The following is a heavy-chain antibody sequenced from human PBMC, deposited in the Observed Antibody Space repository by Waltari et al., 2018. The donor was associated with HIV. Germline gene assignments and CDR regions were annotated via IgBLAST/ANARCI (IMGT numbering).Heavy chain of an antibody. J-gene: IGHJ4*02. CDR2: IYYSGNT. V-gene: IGHV4-61*01. CDR3: ARGRGSWLQLRGLKSFEF. CDR1: GGSVRSGSFY. Sequence: QVQLQESGPGLVKPSETLSLTCTVSGGSVRSGSFYWSWLREPPGKELEWIGDIYYSGNTEYNPSLKSRLTITRDTAKNQCSLNLKSVTTADACVYYWARGRGSWLQLRGLKSFEFWGQGTLVTVSS. D-gene: IGHD5-12*01.